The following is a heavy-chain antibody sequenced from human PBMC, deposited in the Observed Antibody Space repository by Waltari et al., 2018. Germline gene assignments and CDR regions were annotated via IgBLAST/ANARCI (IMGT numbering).Heavy chain of an antibody. CDR2: IYYSGST. Sequence: QVQLQESGPGLVKPSETLSLTCTVSGGSIRSYYWSWIRQPPGTGLEWIGYIYYSGSTNYNPSLKSRGTISVDTSKNQFSLKLTSVTAADTAVYYCARGGWSLDYWGRGTLVTVSS. J-gene: IGHJ4*02. D-gene: IGHD2-15*01. V-gene: IGHV4-59*01. CDR3: ARGGWSLDY. CDR1: GGSIRSYY.